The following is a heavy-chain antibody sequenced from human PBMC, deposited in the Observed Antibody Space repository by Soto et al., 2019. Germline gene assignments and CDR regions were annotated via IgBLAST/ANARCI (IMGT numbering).Heavy chain of an antibody. V-gene: IGHV3-30*04. CDR1: GFTLSSYS. J-gene: IGHJ6*02. CDR3: ARDVGFGDLSPRTSYYSVMDV. Sequence: QVQLVESGGGVVQPGRSLRLSCASSGFTLSSYSLHWVRQPPGRGWRGVALTSKDGGREYYADSVRGRFTISRDHSKSTLYLEMNSLRTEDTALYFCARDVGFGDLSPRTSYYSVMDVWGRGTTVTVSS. D-gene: IGHD3-10*01. CDR2: TSKDGGRE.